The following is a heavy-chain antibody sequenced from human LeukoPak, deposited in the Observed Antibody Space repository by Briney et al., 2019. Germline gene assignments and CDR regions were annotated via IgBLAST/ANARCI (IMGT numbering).Heavy chain of an antibody. V-gene: IGHV4-30-4*08. J-gene: IGHJ4*02. CDR1: GGSISSGDYY. CDR3: ARVDIVVVPGSFDY. CDR2: IYYSGST. D-gene: IGHD2-2*03. Sequence: PSQTLSLTCTVSGGSISSGDYYWSWIRQPPGKGLEWNGYIYYSGSTYYNPSLKSRVTISVDTSKNQFSLKLSSVTAADTAVYYCARVDIVVVPGSFDYWGQGTLVTVSS.